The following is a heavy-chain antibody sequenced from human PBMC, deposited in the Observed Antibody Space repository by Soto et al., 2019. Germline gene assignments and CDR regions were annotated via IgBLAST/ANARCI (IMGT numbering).Heavy chain of an antibody. V-gene: IGHV4-34*12. J-gene: IGHJ4*02. CDR1: DGSFSGYY. Sequence: SDTLSLTCAVYDGSFSGYYWSWIRQPPGKGLEWIGEIFHGGSTNYSPSLKSRVTISVDTSKNQFSLELSSVTAADTAVYFCARPHYDSNTFCCFFDYWGQGTLVTVSS. CDR2: IFHGGST. D-gene: IGHD3-22*01. CDR3: ARPHYDSNTFCCFFDY.